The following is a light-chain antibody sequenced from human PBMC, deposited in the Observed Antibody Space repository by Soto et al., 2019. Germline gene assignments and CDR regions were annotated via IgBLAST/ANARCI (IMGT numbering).Light chain of an antibody. J-gene: IGKJ1*01. V-gene: IGKV3-20*01. Sequence: IVLTQSPGTLSLSPWERATLSCRASQSVTSSYLAWYQQKPGQAPRLLIYGASSRATGIPDRFSGSGSGTDFTLTISRLEPEDFAVYYCQQYDSSRRPFGQGTKVDIK. CDR3: QQYDSSRRP. CDR1: QSVTSSY. CDR2: GAS.